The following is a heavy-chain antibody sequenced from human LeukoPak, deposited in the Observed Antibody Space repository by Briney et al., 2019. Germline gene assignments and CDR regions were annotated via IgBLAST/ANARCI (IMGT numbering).Heavy chain of an antibody. CDR3: AKDGRENFASTWYAEFYNYGLDV. CDR1: GFTFSSYG. D-gene: IGHD6-13*01. Sequence: GGSLRLSCGASGFTFSSYGMHWVRQAPGKGLEWVAVISYAGSDIYYADSVKGRFTISRDNSKNMLYLRMNSLRVEDTAVYYCAKDGRENFASTWYAEFYNYGLDVWGQGTTVTVSS. V-gene: IGHV3-30*18. CDR2: ISYAGSDI. J-gene: IGHJ6*02.